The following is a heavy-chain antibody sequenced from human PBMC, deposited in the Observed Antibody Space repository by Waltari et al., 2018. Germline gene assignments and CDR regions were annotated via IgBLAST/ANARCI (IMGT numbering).Heavy chain of an antibody. J-gene: IGHJ6*03. CDR3: ARLLGGSSFWYYIDV. D-gene: IGHD6-13*01. Sequence: QVQLQASGPGLVKPSETLSLTCTVSGGSISSSYWSWIRQPPGKGLEWIGYIYYSGSTNYNPSLKSRVTISVDTSKNQFSLKLSSVAAADTAVYYCARLLGGSSFWYYIDVWGKGTTVTVSS. CDR2: IYYSGST. CDR1: GGSISSSY. V-gene: IGHV4-59*01.